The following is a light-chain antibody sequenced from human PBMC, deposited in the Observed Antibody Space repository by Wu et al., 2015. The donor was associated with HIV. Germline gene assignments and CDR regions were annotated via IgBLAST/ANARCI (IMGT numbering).Light chain of an antibody. CDR1: QSVSSD. CDR3: QQYNNWLFT. Sequence: EKVMTQSPATLSVSPGERATLSCRASQSVSSDLAWYQQKPGQAPRLLIYGASTRATGIPARFSGSGSGTEFTLTISSLQSEDFAVYYCQQYNNWLFTFGGGTKVE. J-gene: IGKJ4*01. V-gene: IGKV3-15*01. CDR2: GAS.